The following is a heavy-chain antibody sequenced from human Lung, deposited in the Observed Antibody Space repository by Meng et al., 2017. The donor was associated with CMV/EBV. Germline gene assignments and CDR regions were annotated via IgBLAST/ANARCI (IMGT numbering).Heavy chain of an antibody. V-gene: IGHV3-23*01. CDR3: AKAFSASWYREYYDY. CDR2: ITASGGST. CDR1: EFTFSNYA. Sequence: GGSLRLSCAASEFTFSNYAMSWVRQAPGRGLEWVSAITASGGSTYYTDSVKGRFTVSRDNSKNTLYLQMNNLGAEDTAVFYCAKAFSASWYREYYDYWGQGALVTGSS. J-gene: IGHJ4*02. D-gene: IGHD6-13*01.